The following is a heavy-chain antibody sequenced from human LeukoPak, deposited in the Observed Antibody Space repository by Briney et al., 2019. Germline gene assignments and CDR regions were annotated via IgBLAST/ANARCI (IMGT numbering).Heavy chain of an antibody. J-gene: IGHJ4*02. CDR3: AKDLLGYCSGGSCSGGDC. CDR1: GFTFSSHG. Sequence: GGTLRLSCAASGFTFSSHGMNWVRQAPGKGLEWVAFIRYDGSNKYYADSVKGRFTISRDNSKNTLYLQMNSLRAEDTAVYYCAKDLLGYCSGGSCSGGDCWGQGTLVTVSS. D-gene: IGHD2-15*01. V-gene: IGHV3-30*02. CDR2: IRYDGSNK.